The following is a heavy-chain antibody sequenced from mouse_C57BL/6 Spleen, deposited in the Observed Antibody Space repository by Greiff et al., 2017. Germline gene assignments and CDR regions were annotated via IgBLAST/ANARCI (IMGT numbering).Heavy chain of an antibody. Sequence: QVQLQQSGAELVRPGTSVKVSCKASGYAFTNYLIEWVKQRPGQGLEWIGVINPGSGGTNYNEKFKGKATLTADKSSSTAYMQLSSLTSEDSAVYFGERCYDYGSDYWGQGTTLTVSS. CDR1: GYAFTNYL. V-gene: IGHV1-54*01. J-gene: IGHJ2*01. D-gene: IGHD2-4*01. CDR2: INPGSGGT. CDR3: ERCYDYGSDY.